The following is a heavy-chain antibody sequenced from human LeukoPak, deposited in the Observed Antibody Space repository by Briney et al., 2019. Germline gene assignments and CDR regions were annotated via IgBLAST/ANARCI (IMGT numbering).Heavy chain of an antibody. J-gene: IGHJ4*02. D-gene: IGHD3-10*01. Sequence: ASVKVSCKASGYTFTGYYMHWVRQAPGQGLEWMGWINPNSGGTNYQGRVTMTRDTSISTAYMELSRLRSDDTAVYYCARGYYGSGSYYPEDWGQGTLVTVSS. V-gene: IGHV1-2*02. CDR1: GYTFTGYY. CDR3: ARGYYGSGSYYPED. CDR2: INPNSGGT.